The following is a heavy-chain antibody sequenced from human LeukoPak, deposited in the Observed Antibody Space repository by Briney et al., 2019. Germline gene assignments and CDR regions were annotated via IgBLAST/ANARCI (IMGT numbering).Heavy chain of an antibody. D-gene: IGHD6-13*01. CDR2: IIPIFGIA. CDR3: ARDHPQYCIAAAGTCWYFNL. CDR1: GGTFSSYA. J-gene: IGHJ2*01. Sequence: SVKVSCKASGGTFSSYAISWVRQAPGQGLEWMGRIIPIFGIANYAQKFQGRVTITADKSTSTAYMELSSLRSEDTAVYYCARDHPQYCIAAAGTCWYFNLWGRGTLVTVSS. V-gene: IGHV1-69*04.